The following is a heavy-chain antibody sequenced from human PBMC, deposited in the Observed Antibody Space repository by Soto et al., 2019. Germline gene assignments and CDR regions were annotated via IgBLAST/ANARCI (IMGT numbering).Heavy chain of an antibody. D-gene: IGHD6-19*01. Sequence: ASVKVSCKASGYTFTSYYMHWVRQAPGQGLEWMGMINANGGNTSYAQKLQGRVTMTTDTSTSTAYMELRSLRSDDTAVYYCARVGIAVAGNWFDPWGQGTLVTVSS. CDR2: INANGGNT. J-gene: IGHJ5*02. CDR3: ARVGIAVAGNWFDP. CDR1: GYTFTSYY. V-gene: IGHV1-46*01.